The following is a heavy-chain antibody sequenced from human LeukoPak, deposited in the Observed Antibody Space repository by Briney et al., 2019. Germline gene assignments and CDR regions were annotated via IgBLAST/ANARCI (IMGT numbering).Heavy chain of an antibody. D-gene: IGHD3-3*01. Sequence: SETLSLTCTVSGGSIGSYYWSWIRQPPGKGLEWIGYIYYSGSTNYNPSLKSRATISVDTSKNQFSLKLSSVTAADTAVYYCARESTRITIFGVVIPDAFDIWGQGTMVTVSS. V-gene: IGHV4-59*01. J-gene: IGHJ3*02. CDR3: ARESTRITIFGVVIPDAFDI. CDR2: IYYSGST. CDR1: GGSIGSYY.